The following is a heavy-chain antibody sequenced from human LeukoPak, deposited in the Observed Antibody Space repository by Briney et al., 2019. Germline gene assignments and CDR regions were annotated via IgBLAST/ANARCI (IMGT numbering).Heavy chain of an antibody. Sequence: GGSLRLSCAASGFTFSSYWMSWVRQAPGKGLEWVANINQDGTEKYYVDSVKGRFTISRDNAKNSLYLQMNSLRAEDTAVYYCARDSGLTTVTTYWDYWGQGTLVTVSS. D-gene: IGHD4-17*01. CDR3: ARDSGLTTVTTYWDY. V-gene: IGHV3-7*05. CDR1: GFTFSSYW. CDR2: INQDGTEK. J-gene: IGHJ4*02.